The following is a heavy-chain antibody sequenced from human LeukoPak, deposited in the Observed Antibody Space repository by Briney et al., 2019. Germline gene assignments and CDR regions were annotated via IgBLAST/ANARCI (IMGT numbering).Heavy chain of an antibody. CDR2: IYTSGST. CDR1: GGSISSGSYY. V-gene: IGHV4-61*02. D-gene: IGHD3-22*01. J-gene: IGHJ3*02. Sequence: SETLSLTCTVSGGSISSGSYYWSWIRQPAGKGLEWIGRIYTSGSTYYNPSLKSRVTISVDTSKNQFSLKLSSVTAADTAVYYCASSPTNLITMIGNAFDIWGQGTMVTVSS. CDR3: ASSPTNLITMIGNAFDI.